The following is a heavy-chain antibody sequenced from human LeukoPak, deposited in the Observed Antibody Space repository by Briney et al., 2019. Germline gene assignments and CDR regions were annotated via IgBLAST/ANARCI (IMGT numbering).Heavy chain of an antibody. CDR3: ATQRGSYLWGTDFDY. V-gene: IGHV1-2*02. J-gene: IGHJ4*02. CDR1: VYTFTGYY. Sequence: GASVTVSCKASVYTFTGYYMHWVRQAPGQGREWMGWIDPNSGDTKYAQKFQGRVTMTTETSISTAYMELSRLRSDDTAVYYCATQRGSYLWGTDFDYWGQGTLVTVSS. D-gene: IGHD3-16*01. CDR2: IDPNSGDT.